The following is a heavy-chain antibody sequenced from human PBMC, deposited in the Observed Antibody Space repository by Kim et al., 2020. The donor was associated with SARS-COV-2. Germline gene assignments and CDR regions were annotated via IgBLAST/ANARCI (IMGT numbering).Heavy chain of an antibody. D-gene: IGHD3-9*01. CDR3: ARNFDGRHGGFFGS. V-gene: IGHV4-59*12. J-gene: IGHJ4*02. CDR1: GGSITSYY. CDR2: TSHSGKT. Sequence: SETLSLTCSVYGGSITSYYWSWIRQPPGKGLEWIGFTSHSGKTTYNPSLKSRVTISMDTSKNQFSLRLTSVAAADTAVYYCARNFDGRHGGFFGSWGQGTLVTVSS.